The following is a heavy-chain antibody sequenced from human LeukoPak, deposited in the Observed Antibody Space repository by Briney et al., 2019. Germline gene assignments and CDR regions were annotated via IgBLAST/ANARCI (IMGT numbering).Heavy chain of an antibody. J-gene: IGHJ5*02. CDR3: ARHVIGSYGDYPWFDP. V-gene: IGHV5-51*01. Sequence: HGESLKISCKGSGYSFTSYWIGWVRQMPGKGLEWMGIIYPGDSDTRYSPSFQGQVTISADKSISTAYLQWSSLKASDTAMYYCARHVIGSYGDYPWFDPWGQGTLVTVSS. D-gene: IGHD4-17*01. CDR1: GYSFTSYW. CDR2: IYPGDSDT.